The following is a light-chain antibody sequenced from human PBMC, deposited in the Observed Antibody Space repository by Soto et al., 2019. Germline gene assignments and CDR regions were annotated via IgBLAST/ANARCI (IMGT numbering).Light chain of an antibody. CDR2: DVS. CDR3: CSYARSYPYV. V-gene: IGLV2-11*01. Sequence: QSALTQPRSVSGSPGQSVTISCTGTSSDVGGYNDVSWYQQHPGKAPKLMIYDVSKRPSGVPDRFSGSKSGNTASLTISGLQAEDEAYYYCCSYARSYPYVFGAGTKLTVL. J-gene: IGLJ1*01. CDR1: SSDVGGYND.